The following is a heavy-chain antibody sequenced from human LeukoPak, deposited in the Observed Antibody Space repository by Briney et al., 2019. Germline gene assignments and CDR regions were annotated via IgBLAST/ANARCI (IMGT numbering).Heavy chain of an antibody. Sequence: PGGSLRLSCAASGFTVSSNYMSWVRQAPGKGLEWVSVVYSGGSTYYADSVKGRFTISRDNSKNTVYLQMNSLRAEDTAVYYCARYYGSGNYYTDSWGQGTLVTVSS. CDR1: GFTVSSNY. CDR3: ARYYGSGNYYTDS. V-gene: IGHV3-66*01. CDR2: VYSGGST. J-gene: IGHJ4*02. D-gene: IGHD3-10*01.